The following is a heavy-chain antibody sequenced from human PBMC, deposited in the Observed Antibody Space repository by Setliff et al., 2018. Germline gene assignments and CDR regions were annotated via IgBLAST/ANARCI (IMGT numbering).Heavy chain of an antibody. CDR3: ARDSVTLGQLERRGGWHYYGMDV. D-gene: IGHD1-1*01. Sequence: SVKVSCKASGGTFSGYAFSWGRQAPGEGLEWMGGITPIFETAHYAEKFQDRVTITADKSTSTVHMEVSSLTSEDTAVYFCARDSVTLGQLERRGGWHYYGMDVWGQGSRVTVSS. CDR2: ITPIFETA. V-gene: IGHV1-69*06. J-gene: IGHJ6*02. CDR1: GGTFSGYA.